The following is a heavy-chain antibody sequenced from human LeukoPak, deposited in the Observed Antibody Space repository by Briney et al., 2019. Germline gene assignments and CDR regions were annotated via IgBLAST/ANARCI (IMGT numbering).Heavy chain of an antibody. CDR3: ARGLYYDFWSGYSTAFDI. V-gene: IGHV4-34*01. Sequence: SETLSLTCAVYGGSFSGYYWSWIRQPPGKGPEWIGEINHSGSTNYNPSLKSRVTISVDTSKNQFSLKLSSVTAADTAVYYCARGLYYDFWSGYSTAFDIWGQGTMVTVSS. CDR2: INHSGST. J-gene: IGHJ3*02. CDR1: GGSFSGYY. D-gene: IGHD3-3*01.